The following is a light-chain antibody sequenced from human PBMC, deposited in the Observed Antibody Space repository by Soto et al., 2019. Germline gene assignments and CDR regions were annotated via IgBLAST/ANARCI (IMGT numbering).Light chain of an antibody. V-gene: IGKV1-5*01. CDR2: GAS. CDR3: QQYNSYSVT. Sequence: DIQMTQCPSTLSASVGDRVTITGRASQSISSRLAWYQQKPGKAPKLLIYGASSLESGVPSRFSGSGSGTDFTLTISSLQPDDFATYYCQQYNSYSVTFGQGTKVDI. J-gene: IGKJ1*01. CDR1: QSISSR.